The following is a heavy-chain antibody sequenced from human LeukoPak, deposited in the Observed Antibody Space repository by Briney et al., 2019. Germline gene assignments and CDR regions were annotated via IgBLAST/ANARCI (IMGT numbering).Heavy chain of an antibody. CDR2: IKPNNGGT. CDR3: AGPGYSSSWIDY. D-gene: IGHD6-13*01. V-gene: IGHV1-2*02. Sequence: ASVKVSCKASGYTFTGYYMHWVRQAPGQGLEWMGWIKPNNGGTNYAQKFQGRVTMTRDTSISTAYMELSRLRSDDTAVYYCAGPGYSSSWIDYWGQGTLVTVSS. J-gene: IGHJ4*02. CDR1: GYTFTGYY.